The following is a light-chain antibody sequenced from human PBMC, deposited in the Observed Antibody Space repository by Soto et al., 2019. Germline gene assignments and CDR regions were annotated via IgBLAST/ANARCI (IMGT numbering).Light chain of an antibody. CDR2: DAS. Sequence: DIQMTQSPSALSASVGDRVTITCRTSQSISRWLAWSQQKPGKAPRLLIYDASYLERGVPSRFSGSGSGTDFTLTISDLQPDDLGTYYCQQYNNFWTFGPGTKVEI. CDR3: QQYNNFWT. V-gene: IGKV1-5*01. CDR1: QSISRW. J-gene: IGKJ1*01.